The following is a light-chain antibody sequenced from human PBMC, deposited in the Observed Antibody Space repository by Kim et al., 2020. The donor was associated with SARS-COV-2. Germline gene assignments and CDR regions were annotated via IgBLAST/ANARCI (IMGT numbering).Light chain of an antibody. CDR3: QHLNGYPIT. Sequence: ASVGDRVTITCRASQGVSSFLAWYQQRPGKAPELLIYAVSSLQRGVPSRFSGSGSGTEFTLTISSLQPEDFATYYCQHLNGYPITFGPGTKVDIK. CDR2: AVS. J-gene: IGKJ3*01. V-gene: IGKV1-9*01. CDR1: QGVSSF.